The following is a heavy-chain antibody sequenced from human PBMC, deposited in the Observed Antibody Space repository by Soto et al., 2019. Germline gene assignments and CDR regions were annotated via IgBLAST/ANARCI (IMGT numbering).Heavy chain of an antibody. D-gene: IGHD6-13*01. Sequence: PSETLSLTCTVSGGSISSGGYYWSWIRQHPGKGLEWIGYIYYSGSTYYNPSLKSRVTISVDTSKNQFSLKLSSVTAADTAVYYCARVIVRYSSSWYHFDYWGQGTLVTVSS. CDR2: IYYSGST. CDR3: ARVIVRYSSSWYHFDY. V-gene: IGHV4-31*03. CDR1: GGSISSGGYY. J-gene: IGHJ4*02.